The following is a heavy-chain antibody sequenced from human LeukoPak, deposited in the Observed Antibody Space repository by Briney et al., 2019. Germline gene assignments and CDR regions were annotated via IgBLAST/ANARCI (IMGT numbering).Heavy chain of an antibody. CDR2: INHIGST. J-gene: IGHJ4*02. CDR3: ARHLPSPELQFYFDY. Sequence: SETLSLTCAVYGGSLSVYYWSWIRQPPGKGLEWIGEINHIGSTNYNPSLKSRVTISVDTSKNQFSLKLSSVTAADTAFYYCARHLPSPELQFYFDYWDQGTLVTVSS. CDR1: GGSLSVYY. D-gene: IGHD5-24*01. V-gene: IGHV4-34*01.